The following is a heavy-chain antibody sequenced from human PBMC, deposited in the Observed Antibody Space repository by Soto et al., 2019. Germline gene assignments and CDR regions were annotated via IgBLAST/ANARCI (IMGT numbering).Heavy chain of an antibody. Sequence: GGSLRLSCAASGVTFSSYGMHWVRQAPGKGLEWVAVISYDGSNKYYADSVKGRFTISRDNSKNTLYLQMNSLRAEDTAVYYCAKDRPYGDDYWGPGTLVTVSS. CDR2: ISYDGSNK. J-gene: IGHJ4*02. CDR3: AKDRPYGDDY. V-gene: IGHV3-30*18. D-gene: IGHD3-16*01. CDR1: GVTFSSYG.